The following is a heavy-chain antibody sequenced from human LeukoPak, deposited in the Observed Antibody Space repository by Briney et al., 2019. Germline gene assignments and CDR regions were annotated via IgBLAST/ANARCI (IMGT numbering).Heavy chain of an antibody. J-gene: IGHJ3*02. Sequence: ASVKVSCTASGYTFTSYDINWVRQATGQGLEWMGWMNPNSGNTGYAQKFQGRVTMTRNTSISTAYMELSSLRSEDTAVYYCARGSQRITMVRGVIKGKDAFDIWGQGTLVTVSS. CDR3: ARGSQRITMVRGVIKGKDAFDI. CDR2: MNPNSGNT. CDR1: GYTFTSYD. D-gene: IGHD3-10*01. V-gene: IGHV1-8*01.